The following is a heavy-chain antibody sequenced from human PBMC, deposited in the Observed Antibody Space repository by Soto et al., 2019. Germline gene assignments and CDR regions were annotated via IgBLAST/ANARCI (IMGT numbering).Heavy chain of an antibody. Sequence: GGSLRLSCAASGFTFSSYAMSWVRQAPGKGLEWVSAISGSGGSTYYADSVKGRFTISRDNSKNTLYLQMNSLRAEDTAVYYCAKSGYQLLWDYYYYMDVWGKGTTVTVSS. CDR1: GFTFSSYA. V-gene: IGHV3-23*01. CDR3: AKSGYQLLWDYYYYMDV. D-gene: IGHD2-2*01. CDR2: ISGSGGST. J-gene: IGHJ6*03.